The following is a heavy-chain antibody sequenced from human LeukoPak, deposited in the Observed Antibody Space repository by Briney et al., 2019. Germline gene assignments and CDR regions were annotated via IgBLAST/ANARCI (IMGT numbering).Heavy chain of an antibody. CDR1: GFTFSSYE. V-gene: IGHV3-48*03. D-gene: IGHD5-24*01. CDR2: ISSSGSTI. Sequence: GGSLRLSCAASGFTFSSYEMNWVRQAPGKGLEWVSYISSSGSTIYYADSVKGRFTISRDNAKNSLYLEMNSLRAEDTALYYCAKDDKWLQYESWGQGTLVTVSS. CDR3: AKDDKWLQYES. J-gene: IGHJ5*02.